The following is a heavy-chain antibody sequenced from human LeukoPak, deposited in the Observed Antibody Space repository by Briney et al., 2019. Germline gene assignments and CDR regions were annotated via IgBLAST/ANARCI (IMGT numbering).Heavy chain of an antibody. V-gene: IGHV3-30*02. J-gene: IGHJ4*02. CDR1: GFTFSSYG. D-gene: IGHD2-2*02. CDR2: IRYDGSNK. Sequence: GGSLRLSCAASGFTFSSYGMHWVRQAPGKGLEWVAFIRYDGSNKYYADSVKGRFTISRDNSKNTLYLQMNSLRAEDTAVYYCAKDFGSQLLYCNYWGQGPLVTVSS. CDR3: AKDFGSQLLYCNY.